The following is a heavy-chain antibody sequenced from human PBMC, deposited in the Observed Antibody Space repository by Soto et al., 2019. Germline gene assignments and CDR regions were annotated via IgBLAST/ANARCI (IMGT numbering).Heavy chain of an antibody. Sequence: EVQLVESGGGLAKPGGSLRLSCAASGVILSNTYMDWVRQAPGKGLEWVGRLGSKSDGGTEDYAAPAKGRFTISRDDSKNTLYLQLDSLKIEYAAVYYCVTSGVGVVLLDNWGQGTLVSVSS. J-gene: IGHJ4*02. CDR2: LGSKSDGGTE. D-gene: IGHD1-26*01. CDR3: VTSGVGVVLLDN. V-gene: IGHV3-15*07. CDR1: GVILSNTY.